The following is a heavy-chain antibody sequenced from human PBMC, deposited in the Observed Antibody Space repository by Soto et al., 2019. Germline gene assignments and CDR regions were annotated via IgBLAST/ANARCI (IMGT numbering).Heavy chain of an antibody. CDR3: ARGPGSIVREPMGWFDP. V-gene: IGHV4-34*01. J-gene: IGHJ5*02. CDR2: INHSGST. CDR1: GGSFSGYY. D-gene: IGHD1-26*01. Sequence: QVQLQQWGAGLLKPSETLSLTCAVYGGSFSGYYWSWIRQPPGKGLEWIGEINHSGSTNYNPSLKSRVTISVDTSKNQFSLKLSSVTAADTAVYYCARGPGSIVREPMGWFDPWGQGTLVTVSS.